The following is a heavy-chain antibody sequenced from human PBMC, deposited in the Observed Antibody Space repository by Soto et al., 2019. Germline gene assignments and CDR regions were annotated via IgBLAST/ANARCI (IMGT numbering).Heavy chain of an antibody. D-gene: IGHD6-13*01. J-gene: IGHJ6*04. CDR1: EFTSSIYW. V-gene: IGHV3-7*03. CDR2: IKPDGSEQ. CDR3: AREKAREVAATIVRYSALDV. Sequence: EVQLVESGGGLVQPGGSLRLSCVASEFTSSIYWMTWVRQAPGKGLEWVANIKPDGSEQYYMDSVKGRFTISRDNAKNEVYLQMNRLRVEDTGVYYGAREKAREVAATIVRYSALDVWGKGTTVTVSS.